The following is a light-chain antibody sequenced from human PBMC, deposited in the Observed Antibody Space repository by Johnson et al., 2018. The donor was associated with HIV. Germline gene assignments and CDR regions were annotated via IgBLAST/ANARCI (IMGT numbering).Light chain of an antibody. CDR3: GSWDSSLAGV. J-gene: IGLJ1*01. Sequence: QLVMTQPPSVSVAPGQKVTIYCSGSNSNIGNNYVSWYKQLPGTAPKLLIYDDNKRPSGIPDRFSGSKSGTSATLGITGLQTGDEADDYGGSWDSSLAGVFGTGTKVTVL. CDR1: NSNIGNNY. V-gene: IGLV1-51*01. CDR2: DDN.